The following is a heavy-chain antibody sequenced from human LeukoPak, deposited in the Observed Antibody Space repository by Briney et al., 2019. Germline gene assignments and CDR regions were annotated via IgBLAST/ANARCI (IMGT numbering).Heavy chain of an antibody. D-gene: IGHD3-10*01. Sequence: ASVKVSCKASGYTFTSNDINWVRQAPGQGPEWMGWMNPNSGNSGYAQKFRGRVTITRDTSASTAYMELSSLRSEDTAVYYCARDLTMAKGAFDIWGQGTMVTVSS. J-gene: IGHJ3*02. CDR3: ARDLTMAKGAFDI. CDR2: MNPNSGNS. V-gene: IGHV1-8*03. CDR1: GYTFTSND.